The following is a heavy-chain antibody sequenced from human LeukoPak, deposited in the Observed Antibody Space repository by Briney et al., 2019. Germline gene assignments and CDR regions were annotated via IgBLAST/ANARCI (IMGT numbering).Heavy chain of an antibody. CDR3: ARREYSSSWEDWFDP. V-gene: IGHV4-39*01. J-gene: IGHJ5*02. CDR1: GGSISSSSYY. Sequence: PSETLSLTCTVSGGSISSSSYYWGWIRQPPGKGLEWIGSIYYSGSTYYNPSLKSRVTISVDTSKNQFSLKLSSVTAADTAVYYCARREYSSSWEDWFDPWGQGTLVTVSS. CDR2: IYYSGST. D-gene: IGHD6-6*01.